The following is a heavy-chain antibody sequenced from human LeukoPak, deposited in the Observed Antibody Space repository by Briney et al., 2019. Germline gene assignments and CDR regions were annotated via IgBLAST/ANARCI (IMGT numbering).Heavy chain of an antibody. Sequence: GGSLRLSCAASGFTFSSYGMHWVRQAPGKGLEWVAVIWYDGSNQYYADYVKGRFIISRDYSKNMLYLQMNSLRAEDTAVYYCAKEDYDSSGYYSHFDYWGQGTLVTVSS. J-gene: IGHJ4*02. CDR1: GFTFSSYG. CDR3: AKEDYDSSGYYSHFDY. CDR2: IWYDGSNQ. V-gene: IGHV3-33*06. D-gene: IGHD3-22*01.